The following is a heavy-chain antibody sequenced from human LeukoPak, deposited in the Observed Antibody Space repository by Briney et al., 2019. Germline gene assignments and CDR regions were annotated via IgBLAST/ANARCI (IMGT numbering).Heavy chain of an antibody. J-gene: IGHJ5*02. Sequence: GGSLRLSCAASGFTFSSYAMTWVRQAPGKGLEWVSAISASGGSTYYADSVKGRFTISRDNSKNTLYLQMNSLRAEDTAVYYCAKEITMIVVVTYNWFDPWGQGTLVTVSS. CDR1: GFTFSSYA. D-gene: IGHD3-22*01. CDR2: ISASGGST. V-gene: IGHV3-23*01. CDR3: AKEITMIVVVTYNWFDP.